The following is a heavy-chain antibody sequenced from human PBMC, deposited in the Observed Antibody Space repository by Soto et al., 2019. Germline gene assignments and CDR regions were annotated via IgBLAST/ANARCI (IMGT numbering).Heavy chain of an antibody. D-gene: IGHD2-2*01. CDR2: INPNSGGT. Sequence: ASVKVSCKASGYTFTGYYMHWVRQAPGQGLEWMGWINPNSGGTNYAQKFQGRVTMTRDTSISTAYMELSRLRSDDTAVYYCARELRSRIVVVPAASGGDSYYYCGMDVWGQGTTVTVSS. V-gene: IGHV1-2*02. CDR3: ARELRSRIVVVPAASGGDSYYYCGMDV. CDR1: GYTFTGYY. J-gene: IGHJ6*02.